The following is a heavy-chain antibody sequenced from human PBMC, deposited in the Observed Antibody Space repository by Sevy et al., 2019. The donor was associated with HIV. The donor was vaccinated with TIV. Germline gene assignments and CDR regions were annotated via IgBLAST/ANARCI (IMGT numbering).Heavy chain of an antibody. CDR3: AAAGCAKPHGY. CDR2: LSFGCGEI. J-gene: IGHJ4*02. Sequence: GGSLRLSCAASGFTFSKYSMSWVRQPPGKGLEWVSTLSFGCGEINYADSVMGRFTISRDNSKSSVYLQMNNLRPEDTAVYYRAAAGCAKPHGYWGQGTLVSVSS. V-gene: IGHV3-23*01. D-gene: IGHD6-25*01. CDR1: GFTFSKYS.